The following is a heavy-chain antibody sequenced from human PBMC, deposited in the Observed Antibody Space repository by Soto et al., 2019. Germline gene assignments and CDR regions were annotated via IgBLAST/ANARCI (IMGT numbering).Heavy chain of an antibody. D-gene: IGHD6-19*01. CDR2: ISSNGGST. V-gene: IGHV3-64D*08. J-gene: IGHJ4*02. CDR3: VKARARGGQWLVHFDY. Sequence: PWRSLRLSCSASRFTFSSYAMHCVRQAPGKGLEYVSAISSNGGSTYYADSVKGRFTISRDNSKNTLYLQMSSLRAEDTAVYYCVKARARGGQWLVHFDYWGQGTLVTVS. CDR1: RFTFSSYA.